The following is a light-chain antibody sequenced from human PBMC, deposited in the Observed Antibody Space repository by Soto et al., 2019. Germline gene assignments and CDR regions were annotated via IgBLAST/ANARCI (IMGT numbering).Light chain of an antibody. CDR2: AAS. CDR3: QQYDNLPIT. J-gene: IGKJ5*01. CDR1: QSISSY. Sequence: DIQMTQSPSSLSASVGDRVTITCRASQSISSYLNWYQQKPGKAPKLLIYAASSLQSGVPSRFSGSGSGTDFTFDISSLQPEDIETYYCQQYDNLPITFGQGTRLEIK. V-gene: IGKV1-33*01.